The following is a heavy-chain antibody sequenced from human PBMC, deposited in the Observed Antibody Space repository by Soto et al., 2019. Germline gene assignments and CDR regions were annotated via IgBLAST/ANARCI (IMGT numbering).Heavy chain of an antibody. V-gene: IGHV2-5*02. CDR2: IYWDDDK. J-gene: IGHJ5*02. CDR3: AHRPVAASETGSKGFDP. CDR1: GFSLSTSGVG. Sequence: QITLKESGPTLVKPTQTLTLTCNFSGFSLSTSGVGVGWIRQPPGKALEWLALIYWDDDKRYSPSLKSRLTITKDTSKNQVVLTMTNMDPVDTATYYCAHRPVAASETGSKGFDPWGQGTLVTVSS. D-gene: IGHD6-13*01.